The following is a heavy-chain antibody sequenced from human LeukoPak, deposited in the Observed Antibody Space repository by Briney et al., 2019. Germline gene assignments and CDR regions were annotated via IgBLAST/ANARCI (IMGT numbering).Heavy chain of an antibody. CDR3: ARDGTIGRDYFDY. D-gene: IGHD3-16*01. V-gene: IGHV4-61*02. J-gene: IGHJ4*02. CDR1: GGAISSGSYY. CDR2: IYTSGST. Sequence: SETLSLTCTVSGGAISSGSYYWSWIRQPAGKGLEWIGRIYTSGSTNYNPSLKSRVTISVDTSKNQFSLKLSSVTAADTAVYYCARDGTIGRDYFDYWGQGTLFTVSS.